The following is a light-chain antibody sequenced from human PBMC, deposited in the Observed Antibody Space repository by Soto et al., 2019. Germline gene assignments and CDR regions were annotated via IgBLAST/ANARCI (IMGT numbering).Light chain of an antibody. Sequence: QSVLTQPRSVSGSPRQSVTISCTGTSSDVGGYNYVSWYQQHPGKAPKLMIYDVSKRPSGVPDRFSGSKSGNTASLTISGLQAEDEADYYCCSYAGSYTFGVSFGTGTKLTVL. J-gene: IGLJ1*01. CDR2: DVS. V-gene: IGLV2-11*01. CDR3: CSYAGSYTFGVS. CDR1: SSDVGGYNY.